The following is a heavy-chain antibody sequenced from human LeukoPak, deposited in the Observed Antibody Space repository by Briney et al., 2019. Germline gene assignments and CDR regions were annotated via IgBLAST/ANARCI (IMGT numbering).Heavy chain of an antibody. CDR3: AKHLYYYDSSGYLGNYYYYYMDV. J-gene: IGHJ6*03. CDR1: GFTFSSYA. Sequence: GGSLRLSCAASGFTFSSYAMSWVRQAPGKGLEWVSAISGSGGSTYYADSVKGRFTISRDNSKNTLYLQMNSLRAEDTAVYYCAKHLYYYDSSGYLGNYYYYYMDVWGKGTTVTVS. CDR2: ISGSGGST. V-gene: IGHV3-23*01. D-gene: IGHD3-22*01.